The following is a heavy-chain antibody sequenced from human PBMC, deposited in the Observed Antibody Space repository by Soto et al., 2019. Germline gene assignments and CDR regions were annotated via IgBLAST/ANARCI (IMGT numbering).Heavy chain of an antibody. CDR1: GYTFTGYY. J-gene: IGHJ4*02. CDR3: ARDRGYCSSTSCYLDYYFDY. CDR2: INPNSGGT. D-gene: IGHD2-2*01. Sequence: ASVKVSCKASGYTFTGYYMHWVRQAPGQGLEWMGWINPNSGGTNYAQKFQGRVTMTRDTSISTAYMELSRLRSDDTAVYYCARDRGYCSSTSCYLDYYFDYWGQGTLVTVYS. V-gene: IGHV1-2*02.